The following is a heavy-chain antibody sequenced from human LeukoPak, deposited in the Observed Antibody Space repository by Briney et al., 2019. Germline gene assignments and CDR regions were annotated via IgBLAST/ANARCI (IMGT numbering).Heavy chain of an antibody. CDR2: ISYDGSNK. CDR1: GFTFSSYG. V-gene: IGHV3-30*18. D-gene: IGHD5/OR15-5a*01. Sequence: PGRSLRLSCAASGFTFSSYGMHWVRQAPGKGLEWVAVISYDGSNKYYADSVKGRFTISRDNSKNTLYLQMNSLRAEDTAVYYCAKDLRFSGLLYYGMDVWGQGTTVTVSS. CDR3: AKDLRFSGLLYYGMDV. J-gene: IGHJ6*02.